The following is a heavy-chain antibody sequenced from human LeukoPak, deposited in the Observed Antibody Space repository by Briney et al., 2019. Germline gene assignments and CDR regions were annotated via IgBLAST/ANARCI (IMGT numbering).Heavy chain of an antibody. Sequence: PGGSLRLSCAVSGITLSNYGMTWVRQAPGKGLEWVAGISDTGVRTNYADSVKGRLTISRDNPKNTLYLQMNSLRAEDTAVYFCAKRGVVIRVILVGFHKEAYYFDSWGQGALVTVSS. CDR3: AKRGVVIRVILVGFHKEAYYFDS. CDR1: GITLSNYG. D-gene: IGHD3-22*01. CDR2: ISDTGVRT. V-gene: IGHV3-23*01. J-gene: IGHJ4*02.